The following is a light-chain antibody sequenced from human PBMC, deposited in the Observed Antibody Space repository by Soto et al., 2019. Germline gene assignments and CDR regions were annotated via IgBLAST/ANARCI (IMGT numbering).Light chain of an antibody. CDR3: QSYDTGLRGMI. CDR2: GNN. J-gene: IGLJ2*01. CDR1: SSNIGADYN. Sequence: QSVLTQPPSVSGAPGQTVTISCTGTSSNIGADYNVHWYRQLPGTAPKLLIYGNNHRPSGVPDRFSGSKSGPSASLAITGLQTEDEADYYCQSYDTGLRGMIFGGGTQVTVL. V-gene: IGLV1-40*01.